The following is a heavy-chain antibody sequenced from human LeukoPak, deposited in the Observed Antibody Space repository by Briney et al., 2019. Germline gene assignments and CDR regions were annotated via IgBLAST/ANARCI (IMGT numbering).Heavy chain of an antibody. CDR2: ISGSGGTT. CDR3: ATSMAQDVDAFHI. J-gene: IGHJ3*02. Sequence: GGSLRLSCAASGFTFSSYDMSWVRQAPGKGPEWVSGISGSGGTTYYADSVKGRFTISRDNAKNSLYLQMNNLRAEDTAMFYCATSMAQDVDAFHIWGQGTMVTVSS. V-gene: IGHV3-23*01. D-gene: IGHD2-21*01. CDR1: GFTFSSYD.